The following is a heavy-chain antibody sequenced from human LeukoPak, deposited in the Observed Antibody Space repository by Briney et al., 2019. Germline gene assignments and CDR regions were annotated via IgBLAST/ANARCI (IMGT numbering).Heavy chain of an antibody. CDR1: GGSISSDSYH. Sequence: PSETLSLTCTVSGGSISSDSYHWSWIRQPAGKGLEWIGRIYSSGSANYNPSLKSRVTVSLDTSKNQFSLKLSSVTAADTAVYYCARELIYCGSSSCYFDYWGQGALVTVSS. CDR2: IYSSGSA. CDR3: ARELIYCGSSSCYFDY. J-gene: IGHJ4*02. D-gene: IGHD2-2*01. V-gene: IGHV4-61*02.